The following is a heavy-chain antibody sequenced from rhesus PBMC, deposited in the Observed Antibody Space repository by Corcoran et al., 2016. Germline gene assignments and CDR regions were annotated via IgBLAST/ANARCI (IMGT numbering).Heavy chain of an antibody. CDR3: ARRGMVAGYVDY. D-gene: IGHD2-33*01. Sequence: QVQLVQSGAEVKKPGSSVKVSCKASGFTFGSYAISWVRPAPGQGLEWRGGSKPVGEITNYAEKVQGRVTMTADTVTSTAYMERSSVRSEDTAVDYGARRGMVAGYVDYWGQGVLVTVSS. V-gene: IGHV1S10*01. J-gene: IGHJ4*01. CDR2: SKPVGEIT. CDR1: GFTFGSYA.